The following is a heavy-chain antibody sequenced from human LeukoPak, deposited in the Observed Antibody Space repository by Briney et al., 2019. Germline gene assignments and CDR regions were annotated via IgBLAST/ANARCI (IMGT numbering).Heavy chain of an antibody. CDR3: ARENYGSGSYRDYYYGMDV. CDR1: GFTFSSYS. D-gene: IGHD3-10*01. CDR2: ISSSSSYI. J-gene: IGHJ6*04. Sequence: GGSLRLSCAASGFTFSSYSMNWVRQAPGKGLEWVSSISSSSSYIYYADSVKGRFTISRDNAKNSLYLQMNSLRAEDTAVYYCARENYGSGSYRDYYYGMDVWGKGATVTVSS. V-gene: IGHV3-21*01.